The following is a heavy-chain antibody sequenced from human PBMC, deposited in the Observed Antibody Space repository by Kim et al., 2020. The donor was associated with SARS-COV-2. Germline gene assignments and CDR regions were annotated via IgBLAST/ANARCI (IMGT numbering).Heavy chain of an antibody. J-gene: IGHJ3*02. V-gene: IGHV3-74*01. D-gene: IGHD3-9*01. CDR3: ASPGLLI. Sequence: DGGSTSYAGSVKGRFTISRDNAKNTLYLQRNSLRAEDTAVYYCASPGLLIWGQGTMVTVSS. CDR2: DGGST.